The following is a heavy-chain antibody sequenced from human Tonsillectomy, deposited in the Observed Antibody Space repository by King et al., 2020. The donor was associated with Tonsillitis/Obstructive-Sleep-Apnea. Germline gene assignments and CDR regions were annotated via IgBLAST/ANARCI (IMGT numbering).Heavy chain of an antibody. CDR2: IYPGDSDT. Sequence: VQLVESGAEVKKPGESLKISCKGSGYSFTSYWIGWVRQMPGKGLEWMGIIYPGDSDTRYSPSFQGKVTLSSDKSIRTAYLQWSSLKASDTAMYYCARLWDSRSYYYYYYYMDVWGKGTTVTVSS. D-gene: IGHD6-6*01. J-gene: IGHJ6*03. CDR3: ARLWDSRSYYYYYYYMDV. CDR1: GYSFTSYW. V-gene: IGHV5-51*01.